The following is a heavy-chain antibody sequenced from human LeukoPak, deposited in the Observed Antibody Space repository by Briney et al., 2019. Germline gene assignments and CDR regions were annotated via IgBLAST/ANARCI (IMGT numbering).Heavy chain of an antibody. V-gene: IGHV1-2*02. CDR1: GYTFTGYY. CDR3: ARDPREVYYGMDV. J-gene: IGHJ6*02. CDR2: INPNSGGT. Sequence: ASVKVSSKASGYTFTGYYMHWVRQAPGQGLEWMGWINPNSGGTNYAQKFQGRVTMTRDTSISTAYMELSRLRSDDTAVYYCARDPREVYYGMDVWGQGTTVTVSS.